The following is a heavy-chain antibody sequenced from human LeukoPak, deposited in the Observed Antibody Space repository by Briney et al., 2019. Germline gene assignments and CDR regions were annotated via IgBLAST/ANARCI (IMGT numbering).Heavy chain of an antibody. CDR1: GGSISSSSYY. CDR2: IYYSGST. Sequence: SETLSLTCTVSGGSISSSSYYWGWIRQPPGKGLEWIGSIYYSGSTYYNPSLKSRVTISVDTSKNQFSLKLSSVTAADTAVYYCARDLLWNVWFGNDYWGQGTLVTVSS. CDR3: ARDLLWNVWFGNDY. V-gene: IGHV4-39*07. D-gene: IGHD3-10*01. J-gene: IGHJ4*02.